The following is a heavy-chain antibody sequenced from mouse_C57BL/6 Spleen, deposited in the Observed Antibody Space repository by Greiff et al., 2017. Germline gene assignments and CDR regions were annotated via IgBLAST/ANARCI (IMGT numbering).Heavy chain of an antibody. CDR3: ARSDGYYWYFDV. J-gene: IGHJ1*03. CDR1: GYSFTGYY. V-gene: IGHV1-42*01. Sequence: EVKLLESGPELVKPGASVKISCKASGYSFTGYYMNWVKQSPEKSLEWIGEINPSTGGTTYNQKFKAKATLTVDKSSSTAYMQLKSLTSEDSAVYYCARSDGYYWYFDVWGTGTTVTVSS. CDR2: INPSTGGT. D-gene: IGHD2-3*01.